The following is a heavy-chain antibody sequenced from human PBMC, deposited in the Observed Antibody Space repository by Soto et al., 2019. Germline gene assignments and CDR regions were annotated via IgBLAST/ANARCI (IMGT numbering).Heavy chain of an antibody. CDR1: AFTFSSYG. V-gene: IGHV3-30*18. CDR2: ISYDGSNK. J-gene: IGHJ6*02. D-gene: IGHD1-26*01. CDR3: AKDRVVGYGQYYDLDV. Sequence: QVQLVESGGGVVQPGRSLRLSCTVSAFTFSSYGMHWVRQAPGKGLEWVAIISYDGSNKNYADSVKGRFTISRDNSKNTLYLQMNSLRAEDTAVYSCAKDRVVGYGQYYDLDVWGQGTTVTVSS.